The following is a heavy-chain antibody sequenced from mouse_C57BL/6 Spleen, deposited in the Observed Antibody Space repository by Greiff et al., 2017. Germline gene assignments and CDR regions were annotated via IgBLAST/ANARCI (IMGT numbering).Heavy chain of an antibody. CDR2: ISSGSSTI. Sequence: DVQLVESGGGLVKPGGSLKLSCAASGFTFSDYGMHWVRQAPEKGLEWVAYISSGSSTIYYADTVKGRFTISRDNAKNTLFLQMTSLRSEDTAMYYCARPSIYDGYAWFAYWGQGTLVTVSA. J-gene: IGHJ3*01. V-gene: IGHV5-17*01. D-gene: IGHD2-3*01. CDR1: GFTFSDYG. CDR3: ARPSIYDGYAWFAY.